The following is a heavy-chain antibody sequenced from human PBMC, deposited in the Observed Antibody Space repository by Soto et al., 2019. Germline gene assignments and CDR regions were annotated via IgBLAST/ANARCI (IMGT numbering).Heavy chain of an antibody. D-gene: IGHD3-3*01. CDR3: ARAGGGGGTYYDFWTGYPRRWYFDY. CDR2: ISYDGSNK. Sequence: GGSLRLSCAASGFTFSSYAMHWVRQAPGKGLEWVAVISYDGSNKYYADSVKGRFTISRDTSKNTLYLQMNSLRAEDTAVYYCARAGGGGGTYYDFWTGYPRRWYFDYWGQGTLVTVSS. J-gene: IGHJ4*02. CDR1: GFTFSSYA. V-gene: IGHV3-30-3*01.